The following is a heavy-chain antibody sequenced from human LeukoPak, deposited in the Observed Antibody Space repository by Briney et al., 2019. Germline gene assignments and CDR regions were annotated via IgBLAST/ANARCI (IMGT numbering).Heavy chain of an antibody. D-gene: IGHD3-22*01. CDR3: AREDYDSSGLYYFDY. J-gene: IGHJ4*02. CDR1: GFTFSSYS. Sequence: GGSLRLSCAASGFTFSSYSMNWVRQAPGKGLEWVSSISSSSSYIYYADSVKGRFTISRDNAKNSLYLQMNSLRAEDTAVYYCAREDYDSSGLYYFDYWGQGTLVTVSS. V-gene: IGHV3-21*01. CDR2: ISSSSSYI.